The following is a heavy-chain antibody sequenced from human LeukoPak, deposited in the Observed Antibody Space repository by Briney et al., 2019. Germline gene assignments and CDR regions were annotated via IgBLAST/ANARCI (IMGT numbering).Heavy chain of an antibody. CDR3: ARAEGDYLNYYGMDV. Sequence: PGGSLRLSCAASGFTLSSYSMNWVRQAPGKGLEWVSSISSSSSYIYYADSVKGLFTISRDNAKNSLCLQMNSLRAEDTAVYYCARAEGDYLNYYGMDVWGQGTTVTVSS. V-gene: IGHV3-21*01. CDR2: ISSSSSYI. J-gene: IGHJ6*02. D-gene: IGHD4-17*01. CDR1: GFTLSSYS.